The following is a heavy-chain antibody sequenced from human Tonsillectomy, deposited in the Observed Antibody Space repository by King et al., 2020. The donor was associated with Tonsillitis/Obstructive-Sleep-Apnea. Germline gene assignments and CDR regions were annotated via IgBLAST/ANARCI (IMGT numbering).Heavy chain of an antibody. Sequence: QLVQSGAEVKKPGESLKISCKGSGYSFTSYWIGWVRQMPGKGLEWMGIIYPGDSYTRHSPSFKGQVTISADKSISPAYLQWSSLKASDTAMYYCARLIGYSSSGWYFQHWGQGTLVTVSS. CDR3: ARLIGYSSSGWYFQH. V-gene: IGHV5-51*01. CDR2: IYPGDSYT. D-gene: IGHD6-13*01. CDR1: GYSFTSYW. J-gene: IGHJ1*01.